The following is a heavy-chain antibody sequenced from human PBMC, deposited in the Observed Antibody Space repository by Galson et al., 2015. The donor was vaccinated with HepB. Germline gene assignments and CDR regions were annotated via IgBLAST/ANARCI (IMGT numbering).Heavy chain of an antibody. CDR1: GFTFKNYG. Sequence: SLRLSCAASGFTFKNYGIHWVRQAPGKGLEWVAVIFYDGSNKYYADSVGGRFTISRDNSKNTLYLQMNSLRAEDTAVYYCARDADTNTQYSKFEYWGQGSLVTVSS. J-gene: IGHJ4*02. CDR2: IFYDGSNK. V-gene: IGHV3-33*01. D-gene: IGHD1-26*01. CDR3: ARDADTNTQYSKFEY.